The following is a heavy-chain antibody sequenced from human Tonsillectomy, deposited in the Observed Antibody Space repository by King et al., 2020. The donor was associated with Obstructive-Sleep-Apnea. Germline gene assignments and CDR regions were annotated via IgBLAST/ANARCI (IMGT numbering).Heavy chain of an antibody. J-gene: IGHJ6*02. CDR2: INHSGST. CDR1: GGSFSGYY. CDR3: ARIVGRPYAPGTYGMDF. Sequence: VQLPQWGAGLLKPSETLSLTCAVHGGSFSGYYWSWTRQPPGKGLEWIGEINHSGSTKYNPSLKSRISLSVDTSKNQIYLKLSSVTAADTAVYYCARIVGRPYAPGTYGMDFWGQGTTVTVSS. V-gene: IGHV4-34*01. D-gene: IGHD1-26*01.